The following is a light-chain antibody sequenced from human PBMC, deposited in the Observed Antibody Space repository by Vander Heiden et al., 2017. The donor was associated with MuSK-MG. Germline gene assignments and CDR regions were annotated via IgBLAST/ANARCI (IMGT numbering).Light chain of an antibody. CDR1: QSVGSN. Sequence: ELVMTQSPATLSVSPGERATLSCRASQSVGSNLAWYQQKPGQVPRLLIYGASIRATGIPARFSGSESGTEFTLTINSLQSEDFAVYYCHQYTGLPRTFGQGTKLEIK. V-gene: IGKV3D-15*01. J-gene: IGKJ2*01. CDR2: GAS. CDR3: HQYTGLPRT.